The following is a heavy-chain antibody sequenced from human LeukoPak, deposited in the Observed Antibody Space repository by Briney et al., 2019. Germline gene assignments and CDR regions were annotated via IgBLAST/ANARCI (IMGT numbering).Heavy chain of an antibody. Sequence: PGGSLRLSCAASGFTFSSFDMHWVRQAPGKGLEWVSGIGTLLDTDYPDSLKGRFTISRENAKNSVFLQMNNVRAGDTAVYYCVRGRNHNYYDDSGYSPYWGQGTLVTVSS. CDR2: IGTLLDT. CDR3: VRGRNHNYYDDSGYSPY. V-gene: IGHV3-13*01. CDR1: GFTFSSFD. J-gene: IGHJ4*02. D-gene: IGHD3-22*01.